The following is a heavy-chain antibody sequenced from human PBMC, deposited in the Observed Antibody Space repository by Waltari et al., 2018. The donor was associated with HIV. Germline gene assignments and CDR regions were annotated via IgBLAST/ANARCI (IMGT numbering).Heavy chain of an antibody. CDR1: GYTVNSNG. V-gene: IGHV1-18*01. CDR2: VSAYNGNT. CDR3: ARINCTSVSCYASLDY. J-gene: IGHJ4*02. D-gene: IGHD2-2*01. Sequence: QVQLVQSGAEVKKPGASVKVSCKAAGYTVNSNGISRVRQAPGQGLEWMGWVSAYNGNTNYAQKLQGRVTMTTDTSTSTAYMELRSLRSDDTAVYYCARINCTSVSCYASLDYWGQGTLVTVSS.